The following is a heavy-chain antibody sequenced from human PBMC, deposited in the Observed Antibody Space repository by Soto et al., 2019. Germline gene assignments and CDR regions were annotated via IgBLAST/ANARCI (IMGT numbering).Heavy chain of an antibody. Sequence: ASVKVSCKASGYTFTSYAMHWVRQAPGQRLEWMGWINAGNGNTKYSQKFQGRVTITGDTSASTAYMELSNLRSEDTAVYYCARVRGLTRYYYMDVWGKGTTVTVSS. D-gene: IGHD3-9*01. J-gene: IGHJ6*03. CDR2: INAGNGNT. CDR3: ARVRGLTRYYYMDV. V-gene: IGHV1-3*01. CDR1: GYTFTSYA.